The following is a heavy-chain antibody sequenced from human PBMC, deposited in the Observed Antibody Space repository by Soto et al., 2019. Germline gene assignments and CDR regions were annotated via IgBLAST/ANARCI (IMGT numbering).Heavy chain of an antibody. V-gene: IGHV1-69*13. CDR2: ITPIFGTA. CDR3: AGDSYGDYVDYYYGMDV. Sequence: SVKVSCKASGGTFSSYAISWVRQAPGQGLEWMGGITPIFGTANYAQKFQGRVTITADESTSTAYMELSSLRSEDTAVYYCAGDSYGDYVDYYYGMDVWGQGTTVTVSS. D-gene: IGHD4-17*01. J-gene: IGHJ6*02. CDR1: GGTFSSYA.